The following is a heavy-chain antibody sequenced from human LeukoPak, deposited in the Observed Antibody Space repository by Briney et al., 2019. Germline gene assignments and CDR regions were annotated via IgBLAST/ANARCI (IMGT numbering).Heavy chain of an antibody. J-gene: IGHJ3*02. D-gene: IGHD1-26*01. CDR2: ISYDGSNK. CDR3: ARRMGATPVGNAFDI. CDR1: GFTFSNYA. V-gene: IGHV3-30-3*01. Sequence: GGSLRLSCAASGFTFSNYAMHWVRQAPGEGLEWMAIISYDGSNKDCADSVKGRFTITRDKSKNTPYLQVNGLRTVDTAVYYWARRMGATPVGNAFDIWGQGTMVTVSS.